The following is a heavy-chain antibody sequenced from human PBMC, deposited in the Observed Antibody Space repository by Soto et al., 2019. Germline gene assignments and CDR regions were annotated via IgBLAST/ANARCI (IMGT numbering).Heavy chain of an antibody. D-gene: IGHD3-22*01. CDR1: GYTLTELS. J-gene: IGHJ6*02. V-gene: IGHV1-24*01. Sequence: ASVKVSCKVSGYTLTELSMHWVRQAPGKGLEWMGGFDPEDGETIYAQKFQGRVTMTEDTSTDTAYMELSSLRSEDTAVYYCATGTYDSSGYYGAYGMGVWGQGTTVTVSS. CDR3: ATGTYDSSGYYGAYGMGV. CDR2: FDPEDGET.